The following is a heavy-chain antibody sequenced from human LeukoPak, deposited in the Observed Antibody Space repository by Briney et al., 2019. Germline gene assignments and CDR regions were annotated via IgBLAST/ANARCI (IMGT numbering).Heavy chain of an antibody. J-gene: IGHJ4*02. V-gene: IGHV4-4*07. D-gene: IGHD6-19*01. Sequence: SETLSLTCTVSGDSISGYYWTWIRQPADKGLEWIGRIYSDGSTSYNPSLKSRITMSLDTSKNQFSLKLNSMTAADAAVYYCARDSSGWPSLDHWGQGTLVTVSS. CDR2: IYSDGST. CDR3: ARDSSGWPSLDH. CDR1: GDSISGYY.